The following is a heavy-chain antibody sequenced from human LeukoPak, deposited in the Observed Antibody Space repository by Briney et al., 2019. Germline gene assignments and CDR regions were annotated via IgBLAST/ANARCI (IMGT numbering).Heavy chain of an antibody. J-gene: IGHJ4*02. CDR3: TRDPYYYVSSGYSTGL. CDR1: GFTFGDYA. Sequence: QPGRSLRLSCTASGFTFGDYAMSWFRQAPGKGLEWVGFIRSKAYGGTTEYAASVKGRFTISRDDSKSIAYLQMNSLKTEDTAVYYCTRDPYYYVSSGYSTGLWGQGTLVTVSS. V-gene: IGHV3-49*03. D-gene: IGHD3-22*01. CDR2: IRSKAYGGTT.